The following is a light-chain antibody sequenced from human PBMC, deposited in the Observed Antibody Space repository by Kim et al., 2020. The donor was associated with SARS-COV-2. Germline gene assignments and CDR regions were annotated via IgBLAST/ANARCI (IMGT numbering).Light chain of an antibody. V-gene: IGLV3-1*01. J-gene: IGLJ2*01. CDR1: KLENKY. CDR2: QDS. Sequence: SYELTQPTSVSVSTGQTASITCSGDKLENKYACWYQQKPGQSPVLVIYQDSKRPSGIPERFSGSNSGNTATLTISGTQAMDEADYYCQAWDSSVLFGGGTQLTGL. CDR3: QAWDSSVL.